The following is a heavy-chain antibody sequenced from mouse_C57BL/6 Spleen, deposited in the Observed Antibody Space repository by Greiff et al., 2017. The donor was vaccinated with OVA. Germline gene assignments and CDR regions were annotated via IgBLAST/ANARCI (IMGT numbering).Heavy chain of an antibody. CDR3: AREVPSTPSSAMDY. CDR1: GYTFTSYW. D-gene: IGHD2-10*02. V-gene: IGHV1-64*01. CDR2: IHPNSGST. Sequence: QVQLQQPGAELVKPGASVKLSCKASGYTFTSYWMHWVKQRPGQGLEWIGMIHPNSGSTNYNEKFKSKAPLPVDKSSSTAYMQLSSLTSEDSAVYYCAREVPSTPSSAMDYWGQGTSVTVSS. J-gene: IGHJ4*01.